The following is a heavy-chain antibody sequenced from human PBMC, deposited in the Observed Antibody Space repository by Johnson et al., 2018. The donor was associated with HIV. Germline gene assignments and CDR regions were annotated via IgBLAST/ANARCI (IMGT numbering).Heavy chain of an antibody. D-gene: IGHD3-3*01. J-gene: IGHJ3*02. CDR1: GFTFDDYA. CDR3: AKGYYDSPFGFDI. CDR2: IKQDGSEK. V-gene: IGHV3-7*02. Sequence: EKLVESGGGLVQPGRSLRLSCAASGFTFDDYAMHWVRQAPGKGLEWVANIKQDGSEKYYTDPVKGRFTISRDNSKNALYLQMHNLTTEDTAVYYCAKGYYDSPFGFDIWGQGTMVIVSS.